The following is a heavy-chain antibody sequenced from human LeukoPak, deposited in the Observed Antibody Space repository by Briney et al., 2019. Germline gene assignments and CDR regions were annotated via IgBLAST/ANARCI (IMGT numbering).Heavy chain of an antibody. D-gene: IGHD1-26*01. Sequence: SETLSLTCTVSGGSLSSGSYYWSWIRQPAGKGVEWIGRIYTSGSTNYNPSLKSRVTISVDASKNQISLKLSSVTAADTAMYYCASRPRVGATTRNAFDIWGQGTMVTVSS. V-gene: IGHV4-61*02. CDR1: GGSLSSGSYY. CDR2: IYTSGST. CDR3: ASRPRVGATTRNAFDI. J-gene: IGHJ3*02.